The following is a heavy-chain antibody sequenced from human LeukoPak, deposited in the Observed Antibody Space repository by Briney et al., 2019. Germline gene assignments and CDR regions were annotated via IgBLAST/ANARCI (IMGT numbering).Heavy chain of an antibody. CDR2: INPNSGGT. Sequence: GASVKVSCKASGYTFTSYGVSWVRQAPGQGLEWMGWINPNSGGTNYAQKFQGRVTMTRDTSISTAYMELSRLRSDDTAVYYCASLSGWNDANYFDYWGQGTLVTVSS. V-gene: IGHV1-2*02. CDR3: ASLSGWNDANYFDY. CDR1: GYTFTSYG. D-gene: IGHD1-1*01. J-gene: IGHJ4*02.